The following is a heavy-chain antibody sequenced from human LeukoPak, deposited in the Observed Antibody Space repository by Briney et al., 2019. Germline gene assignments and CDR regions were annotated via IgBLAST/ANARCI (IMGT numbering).Heavy chain of an antibody. D-gene: IGHD6-6*01. CDR3: ARDRGRSVYSSSSDY. CDR1: GGSISSSKYY. CDR2: IFNSGST. Sequence: SETLSLTCIVSGGSISSSKYYWGWIRQPPGKGLEWIGTIFNSGSTHYNPSLKSRVTISVDTSKNQFSLNLSSVTAADTAVYYCARDRGRSVYSSSSDYWGQGTLVTVSS. J-gene: IGHJ4*02. V-gene: IGHV4-39*02.